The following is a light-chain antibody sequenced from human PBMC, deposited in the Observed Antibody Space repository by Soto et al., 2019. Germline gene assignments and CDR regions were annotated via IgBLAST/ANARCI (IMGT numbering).Light chain of an antibody. CDR1: QSISSW. CDR3: QQYNSYSRT. J-gene: IGKJ2*01. V-gene: IGKV1-5*03. Sequence: DIPMTQSPSTLSASVGDRVTITCRASQSISSWLAWYQQKPGKAPKLLIYKASSLESGDPSRFSGSGSGTEFTLTISSLQPDDFATYYCQQYNSYSRTFGQGTKLEIK. CDR2: KAS.